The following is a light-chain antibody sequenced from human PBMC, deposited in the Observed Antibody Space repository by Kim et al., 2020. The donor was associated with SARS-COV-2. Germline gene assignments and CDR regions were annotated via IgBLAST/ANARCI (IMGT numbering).Light chain of an antibody. CDR2: NNN. J-gene: IGLJ2*01. CDR1: SSNSGNSD. Sequence: GQKVTISWSGGSSNSGNSDVTWYRLLPGTAPKPLIYNNNKRPSGSPVRFDGYRAGTSATLGITGLRTGDEADYYCGTWDTSRTAVVFGGGTQLTVL. CDR3: GTWDTSRTAVV. V-gene: IGLV1-51*01.